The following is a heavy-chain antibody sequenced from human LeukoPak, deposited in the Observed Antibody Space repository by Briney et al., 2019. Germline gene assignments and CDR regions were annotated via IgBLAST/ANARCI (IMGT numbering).Heavy chain of an antibody. J-gene: IGHJ3*02. CDR1: GGSFSGYY. CDR3: ARYGPYDAFDI. CDR2: ISSSGSTI. V-gene: IGHV3-11*01. Sequence: LSLTCAVYGGSFSGYYWSWIRQAPGKGLEWVSYISSSGSTIYYADSVKGRFTISRDNAKNSLYLQMNSLRAEDTAVYYCARYGPYDAFDIWGQGTMVTVSS. D-gene: IGHD3-10*01.